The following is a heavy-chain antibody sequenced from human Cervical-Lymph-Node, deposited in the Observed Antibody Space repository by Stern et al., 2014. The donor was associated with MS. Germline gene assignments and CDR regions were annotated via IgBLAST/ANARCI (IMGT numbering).Heavy chain of an antibody. Sequence: EVQLEESGGGLVQPGGSLRLSCAASGFAFSAYWMHWVRQAPGRGLVWVSRINSDGSFTTYADSLKGRFTISRDNAKNTLYLQMNSLRVDDTAVYYCARGRSSSWPGRFDSLGQGTPVTVSS. CDR1: GFAFSAYW. CDR2: INSDGSFT. J-gene: IGHJ4*02. CDR3: ARGRSSSWPGRFDS. D-gene: IGHD6-13*01. V-gene: IGHV3-74*02.